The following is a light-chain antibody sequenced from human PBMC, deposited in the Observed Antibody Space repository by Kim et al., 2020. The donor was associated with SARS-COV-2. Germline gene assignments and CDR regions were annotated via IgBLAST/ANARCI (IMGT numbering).Light chain of an antibody. V-gene: IGKV3-15*01. Sequence: DIVMTQSPATLSVSLGERVILSCRASQTISNNLAWYQQKPGQTPRLLFYGASTGATGIPARFSGSGFGTEFTLTISSLQSEDFAIYYCQQYNFWPWTFGQGTKVDIK. J-gene: IGKJ1*01. CDR1: QTISNN. CDR3: QQYNFWPWT. CDR2: GAS.